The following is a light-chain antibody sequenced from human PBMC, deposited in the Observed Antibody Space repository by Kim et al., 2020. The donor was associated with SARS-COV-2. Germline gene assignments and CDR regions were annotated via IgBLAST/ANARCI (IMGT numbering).Light chain of an antibody. CDR1: QSVISNY. CDR3: QQHGRMPSI. CDR2: ITS. Sequence: EIVLTQSPGTMYLSPGERATLSCRASQSVISNYLAWYQQKPGQAPRLLIDITSTRASGIPDRFSGSGSGTDFTLTISKLEPDDFAVYYWQQHGRMPSIFGQGTRLDI. J-gene: IGKJ5*01. V-gene: IGKV3-20*01.